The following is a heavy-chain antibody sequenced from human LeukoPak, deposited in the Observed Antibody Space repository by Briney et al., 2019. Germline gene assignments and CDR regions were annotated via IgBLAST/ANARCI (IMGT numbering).Heavy chain of an antibody. CDR1: EYTFTAYY. D-gene: IGHD6-19*01. CDR3: ARVRIAVSGTLGY. CDR2: INPNSGGT. J-gene: IGHJ4*02. Sequence: GASVKVSCKTSEYTFTAYYIHWVRQAPGQGLEWMGWINPNSGGTNYAQKFQGRVAMTRDTSISTAYMELNSLRSGDTAVYYCARVRIAVSGTLGYWGQGTLVTVSS. V-gene: IGHV1-2*02.